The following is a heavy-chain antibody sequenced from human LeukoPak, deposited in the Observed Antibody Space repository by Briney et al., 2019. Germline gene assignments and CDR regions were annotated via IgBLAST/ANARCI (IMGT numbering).Heavy chain of an antibody. CDR2: IYTSGST. CDR1: GGSISSGGYY. Sequence: SQTLSLTCTVSGGSISSGGYYWSWIRQPAGKGLEWIGRIYTSGSTNYNPSLKSRVTISVDTSKNQFSLKLSSVTAADTAVYYCASARHDFWSGYHSPWGQGTLVTVSS. J-gene: IGHJ5*02. CDR3: ASARHDFWSGYHSP. D-gene: IGHD3-3*01. V-gene: IGHV4-61*02.